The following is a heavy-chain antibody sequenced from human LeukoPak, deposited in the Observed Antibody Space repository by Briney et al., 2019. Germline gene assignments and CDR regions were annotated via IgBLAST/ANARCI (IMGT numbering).Heavy chain of an antibody. CDR1: GFTFSSYD. V-gene: IGHV3-30*02. Sequence: GGSLRLSCAASGFTFSSYDMHWVRQAPGKGLEWVAFIRYDGSNKYYADSVKGRFTISRDNSKNTLYLQMNSLRAEDTAVYYCAKDHTDGFLDYWGQGTLVTVSS. CDR2: IRYDGSNK. D-gene: IGHD2-2*02. CDR3: AKDHTDGFLDY. J-gene: IGHJ4*02.